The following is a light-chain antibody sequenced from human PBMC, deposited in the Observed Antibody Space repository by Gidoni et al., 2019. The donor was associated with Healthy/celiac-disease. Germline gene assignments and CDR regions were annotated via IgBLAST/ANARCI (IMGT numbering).Light chain of an antibody. V-gene: IGLV2-23*01. J-gene: IGLJ2*01. CDR1: SSDVGSYNF. Sequence: QSALTQPASVSGSPGQSITISCTGTSSDVGSYNFVSWYQQHPGKAPKLMINEGSKRPSGVSNRFSGSKSGNTASLTISGLQAEDEGDYYCCSYAGSSTLLFGGGTKLTVL. CDR3: CSYAGSSTLL. CDR2: EGS.